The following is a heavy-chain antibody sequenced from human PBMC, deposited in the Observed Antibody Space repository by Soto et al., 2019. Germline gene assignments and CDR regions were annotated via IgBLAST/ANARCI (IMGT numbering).Heavy chain of an antibody. CDR1: GFTVSSTF. D-gene: IGHD6-6*01. Sequence: EVQLVESGGALIQPGGSLRLSCAASGFTVSSTFMSWVRQAPGKGLDWVSVISSRGSTYYADSVKGRFTISRDSSKNTLYLQISSLRAEDTAVYYCAREVSSSPGYFDSWGQGTLVTVSS. J-gene: IGHJ4*02. CDR3: AREVSSSPGYFDS. CDR2: ISSRGST. V-gene: IGHV3-53*01.